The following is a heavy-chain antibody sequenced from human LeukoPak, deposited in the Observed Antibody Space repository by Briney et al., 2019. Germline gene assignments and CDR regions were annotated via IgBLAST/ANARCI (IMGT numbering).Heavy chain of an antibody. CDR3: AKSPRSAADNWFDP. Sequence: GGSLRLSCAASGFTLSTYAMNWVRQAPGKGLEWVSGISAGGGSTYYADSVKGRFTISRDNSKNTLYLQMNSLTVEDTAVYNCAKSPRSAADNWFDPWGQGTLVTVSS. V-gene: IGHV3-23*01. D-gene: IGHD6-13*01. CDR2: ISAGGGST. J-gene: IGHJ5*02. CDR1: GFTLSTYA.